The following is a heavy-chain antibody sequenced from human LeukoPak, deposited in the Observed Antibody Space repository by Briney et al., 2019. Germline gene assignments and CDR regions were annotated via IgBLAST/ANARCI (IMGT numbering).Heavy chain of an antibody. D-gene: IGHD3-16*01. CDR2: INPSGGST. Sequence: ASVKVSCKASGYTFTSYYMHWVRQAPGQGLEWMGIINPSGGSTSYAQKFQGRVTMTRDMSTSTVYMELSSLRSEDTAVYYCARDGGWGPSWDGGPRHFDYWGQGTLVTVSS. CDR1: GYTFTSYY. V-gene: IGHV1-46*01. J-gene: IGHJ4*02. CDR3: ARDGGWGPSWDGGPRHFDY.